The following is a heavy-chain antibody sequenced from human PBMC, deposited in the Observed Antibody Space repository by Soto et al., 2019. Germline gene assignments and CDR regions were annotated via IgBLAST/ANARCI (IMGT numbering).Heavy chain of an antibody. CDR3: AISRGSSSWQQTPLHY. CDR1: GYTFTGYY. D-gene: IGHD6-13*01. CDR2: INPNSGST. Sequence: ASVKVSCKASGYTFTGYYMHWVRQAPGQGLEWMGWINPNSGSTNYAQKFQGWVTMTRDTSISTAYMELSRLRSDDTAVYYCAISRGSSSWQQTPLHYWSQGTLVTVSS. V-gene: IGHV1-2*04. J-gene: IGHJ4*02.